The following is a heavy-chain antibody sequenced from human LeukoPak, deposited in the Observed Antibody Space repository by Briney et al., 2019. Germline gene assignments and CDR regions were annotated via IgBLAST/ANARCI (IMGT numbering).Heavy chain of an antibody. Sequence: ASVKVSCKASGYTFTGYYMHWVRQAPGQGLEWMGRINPNSGGTNYAQKFQGRVTMTRDTSISTAYMELSRLRSDDTAVYYCATGYYDSSRFGYGMDVWGQGTTVTVSS. CDR1: GYTFTGYY. D-gene: IGHD3-22*01. J-gene: IGHJ6*02. V-gene: IGHV1-2*06. CDR2: INPNSGGT. CDR3: ATGYYDSSRFGYGMDV.